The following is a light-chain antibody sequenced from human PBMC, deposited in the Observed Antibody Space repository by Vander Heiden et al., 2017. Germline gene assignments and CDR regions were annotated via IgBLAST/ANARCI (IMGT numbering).Light chain of an antibody. CDR2: DAS. Sequence: VIQQSPATLSVSPGERATLTCRASQRVSSNLAWYQQKPGQAPSLLIYDASTRATGIPARFSGSGSGTEYTLTISSLQSEDFAVYYCQQYNNWPLTFGEGTKVEIK. J-gene: IGKJ4*01. CDR1: QRVSSN. V-gene: IGKV3-15*01. CDR3: QQYNNWPLT.